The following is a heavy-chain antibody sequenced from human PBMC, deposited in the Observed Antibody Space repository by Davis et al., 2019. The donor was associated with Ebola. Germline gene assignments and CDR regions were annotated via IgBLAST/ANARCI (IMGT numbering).Heavy chain of an antibody. Sequence: PGGSLRLSCAASGFRVSGPYMSWVRQAPGKGLEWVSVIYTGGRTYYTDSVKGRLTIPRDNSKNTIYLQINSLRAEDKAVYYCARHYVYDYYMGLDVWGQGTTVTVSS. D-gene: IGHD3-10*02. J-gene: IGHJ6*02. V-gene: IGHV3-66*04. CDR3: ARHYVYDYYMGLDV. CDR2: IYTGGRT. CDR1: GFRVSGPY.